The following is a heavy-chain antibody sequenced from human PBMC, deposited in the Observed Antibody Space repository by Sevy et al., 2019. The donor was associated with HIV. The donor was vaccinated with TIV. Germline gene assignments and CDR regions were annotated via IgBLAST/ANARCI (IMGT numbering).Heavy chain of an antibody. CDR3: TTVTMVTRFDY. V-gene: IGHV3-15*01. CDR2: IKSKTDGGTT. J-gene: IGHJ4*02. Sequence: GGCLRLSCAASGFTFSNAWMSWVRQAPGKGLEWVGRIKSKTDGGTTDYAAPVKGRFTISRDDSKNTLYLQMNSLKSDDTAVYYCTTVTMVTRFDYWGQGTLVTVSS. CDR1: GFTFSNAW. D-gene: IGHD4-17*01.